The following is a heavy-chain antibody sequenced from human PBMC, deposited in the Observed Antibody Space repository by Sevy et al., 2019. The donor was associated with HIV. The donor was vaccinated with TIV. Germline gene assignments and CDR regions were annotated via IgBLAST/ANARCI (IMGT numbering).Heavy chain of an antibody. Sequence: GGSLRLSCAASGFTFSSYDMHWVRQATGKGLEWVSAIGTAGDTYYPGSVKGRFTISRENAKNSLYLQMNSLRAGDTVVYYCARSEYGYQFDYWGQGTLVTVSS. V-gene: IGHV3-13*01. D-gene: IGHD5-18*01. J-gene: IGHJ4*02. CDR2: IGTAGDT. CDR1: GFTFSSYD. CDR3: ARSEYGYQFDY.